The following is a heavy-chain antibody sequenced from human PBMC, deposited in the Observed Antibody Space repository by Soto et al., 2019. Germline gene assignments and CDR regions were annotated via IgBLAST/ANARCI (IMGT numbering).Heavy chain of an antibody. D-gene: IGHD2-15*01. Sequence: ASVKVSCKASGYTFTSYAMHWVRQAPGQRLEWMGRINAGNGNTKYSQKFQGRVTITRDTSASTAYMELSSLRSEDTAVYYCARVPEGIVVVVAAGAFDIWGQGTMVTVSS. CDR3: ARVPEGIVVVVAAGAFDI. CDR1: GYTFTSYA. CDR2: INAGNGNT. V-gene: IGHV1-3*01. J-gene: IGHJ3*02.